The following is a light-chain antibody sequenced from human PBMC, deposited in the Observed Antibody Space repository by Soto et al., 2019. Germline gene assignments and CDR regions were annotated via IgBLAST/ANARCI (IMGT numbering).Light chain of an antibody. CDR3: QQFYSLLLT. Sequence: DIQMTQSPSSLPASVGDRVTITCQASQDINNALNWYQQKPGKAPKLLISDALNLEIGVPSRFSGGASGTLFTLTITSLQPEDIATSYCQQFYSLLLTFGGRTKVDIK. CDR2: DAL. J-gene: IGKJ4*01. V-gene: IGKV1-33*01. CDR1: QDINNA.